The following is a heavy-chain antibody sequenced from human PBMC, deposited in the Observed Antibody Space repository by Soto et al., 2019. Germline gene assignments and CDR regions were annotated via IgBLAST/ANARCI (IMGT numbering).Heavy chain of an antibody. CDR3: VRDWRGVQWELSD. D-gene: IGHD1-26*01. CDR1: GDSISSSKW. V-gene: IGHV4-4*02. CDR2: IYHTGPT. J-gene: IGHJ4*02. Sequence: SETLSLTCAVSGDSISSSKWWNWVRQPPGKGLEWIGEIYHTGPTNYNPSVKSRATISVDKSKNHFSLSLTSVTAADTAVYYCVRDWRGVQWELSDWGPGTLVTVSS.